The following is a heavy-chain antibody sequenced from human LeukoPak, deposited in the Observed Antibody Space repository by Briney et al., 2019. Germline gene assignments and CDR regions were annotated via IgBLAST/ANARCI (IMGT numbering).Heavy chain of an antibody. Sequence: GGSLRLSCAASGFTFSSNWMHWVRQAPGKGLERVSGISSDGRSTNYADLVKGRFTISRDNAKNTLYLQMNSLRAEDTAVYYCARPWDYWGQGTLVTVSS. J-gene: IGHJ4*02. V-gene: IGHV3-74*01. CDR3: ARPWDY. CDR2: ISSDGRST. CDR1: GFTFSSNW.